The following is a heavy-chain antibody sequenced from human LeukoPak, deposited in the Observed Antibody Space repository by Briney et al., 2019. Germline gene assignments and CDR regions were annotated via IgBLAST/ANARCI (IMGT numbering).Heavy chain of an antibody. CDR3: ARDRLDCSSTSCLNYFDY. J-gene: IGHJ4*02. CDR1: GFTFSSYW. Sequence: PGGSLRLSCAASGFTFSSYWMHWARQAPGKGLVWVSRINSDGSSTSYADSVKGRFTISRDNAKNTLYLQMNSLRAEDTAVYYCARDRLDCSSTSCLNYFDYWGQGTLVTVSS. D-gene: IGHD2-2*01. CDR2: INSDGSST. V-gene: IGHV3-74*01.